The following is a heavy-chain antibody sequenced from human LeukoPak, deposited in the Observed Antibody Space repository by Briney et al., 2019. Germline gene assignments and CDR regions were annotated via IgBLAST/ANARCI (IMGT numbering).Heavy chain of an antibody. CDR1: GFIFSNYW. J-gene: IGHJ4*02. CDR3: ARDQWQWLGHFDY. D-gene: IGHD6-19*01. V-gene: IGHV3-7*04. CDR2: IKQDGSEK. Sequence: GVSLRLSCAASGFIFSNYWMSWVRQAPGKGLEWVANIKQDGSEKYYVDSVKGRFTISRDNAKNSLFLQMNSLRAEDTAVYYCARDQWQWLGHFDYWGQGTLVTVSS.